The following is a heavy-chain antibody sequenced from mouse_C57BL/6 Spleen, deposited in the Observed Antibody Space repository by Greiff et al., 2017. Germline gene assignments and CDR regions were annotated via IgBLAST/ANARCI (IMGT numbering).Heavy chain of an antibody. CDR3: ARSELRDYFDY. V-gene: IGHV1-53*01. D-gene: IGHD1-1*01. CDR1: GYTFTSYW. Sequence: QVQLQQPGTELVKPGASVKLSCKASGYTFTSYWMHWVKQRPGQGLEWIGNINPSNGGTNYNEKFKSKATLTVDKSSSTAYMPLSSLTSEDSAVYYWARSELRDYFDYGGQGTTLTVSS. J-gene: IGHJ2*01. CDR2: INPSNGGT.